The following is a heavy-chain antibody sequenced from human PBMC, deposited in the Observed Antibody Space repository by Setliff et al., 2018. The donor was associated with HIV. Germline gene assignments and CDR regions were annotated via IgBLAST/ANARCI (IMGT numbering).Heavy chain of an antibody. CDR3: AAVGSGSYYDWYFDL. Sequence: GASVKVSCKASGFTFTSSAVQWVRQAHGQRLEWIGWIVVGSGNTNYAQKFQERVTITRDMSTSTAYMELSSLRSEDTAVYYCAAVGSGSYYDWYFDLWGRGTLVTVSS. CDR1: GFTFTSSA. D-gene: IGHD1-26*01. J-gene: IGHJ2*01. CDR2: IVVGSGNT. V-gene: IGHV1-58*01.